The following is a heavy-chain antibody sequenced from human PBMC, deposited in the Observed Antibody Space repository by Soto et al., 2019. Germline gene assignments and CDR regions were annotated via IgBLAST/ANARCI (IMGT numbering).Heavy chain of an antibody. CDR3: ARDAAVLPAVPALNYYYGMDV. D-gene: IGHD2-2*01. J-gene: IGHJ6*02. Sequence: ASVTVSCKTSGYTFSSYGISWARQAPGQGLERMAWISVYNGNTKYAQKAQGRVIMTTDTSTSTAYMELRSLRSDDTAMYYCARDAAVLPAVPALNYYYGMDVWGQGTTVTVSS. CDR2: ISVYNGNT. V-gene: IGHV1-18*01. CDR1: GYTFSSYG.